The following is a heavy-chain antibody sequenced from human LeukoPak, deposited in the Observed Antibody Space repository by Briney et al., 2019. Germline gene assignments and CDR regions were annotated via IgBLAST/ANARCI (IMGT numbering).Heavy chain of an antibody. CDR3: ARQTGSGLFILP. CDR2: IYYSGNT. CDR1: GGSFSGYY. Sequence: SETLSLTCAVYGGSFSGYYWSWIRQPPGKGLEWIGSIYYSGNTYYNASLKSQVSISIDTSKNQFSLRLTSVTAADTAVYYCARQTGSGLFILPGGQGTLVTISS. J-gene: IGHJ4*02. D-gene: IGHD3/OR15-3a*01. V-gene: IGHV4-34*01.